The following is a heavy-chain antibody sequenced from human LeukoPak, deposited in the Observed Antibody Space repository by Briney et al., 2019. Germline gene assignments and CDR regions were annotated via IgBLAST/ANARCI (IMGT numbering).Heavy chain of an antibody. V-gene: IGHV3-23*01. CDR2: ISGSGGST. Sequence: GGSLRLSCAASGFTFSSYAMSWVRLAPGKGLAWVSVISGSGGSTYYADSVKGRFTVSRDNSKNTLYLQMNSLRAEDTAVYYCAIGQDSSTWYLFDYWGQGTLVTVSS. CDR1: GFTFSSYA. D-gene: IGHD6-13*01. J-gene: IGHJ4*02. CDR3: AIGQDSSTWYLFDY.